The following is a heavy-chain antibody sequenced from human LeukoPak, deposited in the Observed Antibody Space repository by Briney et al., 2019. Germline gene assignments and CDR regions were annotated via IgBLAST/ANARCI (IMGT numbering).Heavy chain of an antibody. J-gene: IGHJ6*02. V-gene: IGHV3-21*01. Sequence: GRSLRLSCAASGFTFSSYSMNWVRQAPGKGLEWVSSISGSSSYIYYADSVKGRFTISRDNAKNSVYLQMNSLRDEDTAVYYCARELRGYSDQYYYYGLDVWGQGTTVTVSS. CDR1: GFTFSSYS. CDR2: ISGSSSYI. CDR3: ARELRGYSDQYYYYGLDV. D-gene: IGHD5-18*01.